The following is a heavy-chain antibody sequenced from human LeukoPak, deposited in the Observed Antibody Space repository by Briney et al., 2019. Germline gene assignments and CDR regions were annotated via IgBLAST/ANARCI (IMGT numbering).Heavy chain of an antibody. V-gene: IGHV3-30*02. Sequence: GGSLRLSCAASGFIFSTYGMHWVRQAPGKGLERVAFIRSDGSDKYHAGSVKGRFSFSRDNSKNTLYLQMNSLRAEATAVYYCVKHDSCSDYWGQGTLVTVSS. CDR1: GFIFSTYG. D-gene: IGHD3-22*01. CDR2: IRSDGSDK. J-gene: IGHJ4*02. CDR3: VKHDSCSDY.